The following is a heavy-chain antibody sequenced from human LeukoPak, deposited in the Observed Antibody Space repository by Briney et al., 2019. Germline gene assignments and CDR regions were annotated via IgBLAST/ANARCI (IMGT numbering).Heavy chain of an antibody. D-gene: IGHD6-13*01. CDR1: GGSISSYY. J-gene: IGHJ4*02. CDR3: ARGEAAAGTDY. Sequence: SEILSLTCTVSGGSISSYYWSWIRQPPGKGLEWIGYIYYSGSTNYNPSLKSRVTISVDTSKNQFSLKLSSVTAADTAVYYCARGEAAAGTDYWGQGTLVTVSP. V-gene: IGHV4-59*01. CDR2: IYYSGST.